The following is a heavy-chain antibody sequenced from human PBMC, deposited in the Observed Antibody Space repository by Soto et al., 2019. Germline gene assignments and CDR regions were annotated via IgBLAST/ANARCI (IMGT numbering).Heavy chain of an antibody. CDR1: GYTFTSYD. D-gene: IGHD6-13*01. V-gene: IGHV1-8*01. CDR3: AREWSAAGHFYGMDV. CDR2: VNTNSDDT. Sequence: AASVKVSCKTSGYTFTSYDINWVRQAPGQGLEWVGWVNTNSDDTRSAQKFRGRLTLTRDKSMRAVYMKLSNLRPDDTAVYYCAREWSAAGHFYGMDVWGQGTTVTVSS. J-gene: IGHJ6*02.